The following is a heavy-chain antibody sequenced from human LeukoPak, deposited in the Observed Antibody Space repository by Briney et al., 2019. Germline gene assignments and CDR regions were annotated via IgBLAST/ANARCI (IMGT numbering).Heavy chain of an antibody. D-gene: IGHD3-9*01. CDR2: INANSGGT. CDR1: GYRFAGYH. CDR3: AREDFDILTGYAKRHWFDP. Sequence: ASMKVSCKTSGYRFAGYHVHWVRQAPGQALEWMGWINANSGGTKYGEKFQGRVTMTRDTSLSTVYLELSGLRYDDSAVYYCAREDFDILTGYAKRHWFDPWGQGTLVTVSS. J-gene: IGHJ5*02. V-gene: IGHV1-2*02.